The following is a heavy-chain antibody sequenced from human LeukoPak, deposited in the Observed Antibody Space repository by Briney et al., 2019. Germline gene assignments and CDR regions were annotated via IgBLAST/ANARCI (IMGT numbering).Heavy chain of an antibody. CDR1: GFTFSSYA. V-gene: IGHV3-23*01. CDR2: ISGSGGST. D-gene: IGHD3-3*01. CDR3: AKDGITIFGVVIPNWFDP. J-gene: IGHJ5*02. Sequence: PGGSLRLSCAASGFTFSSYAMSWVRQAPGKGLEWVSAISGSGGSTYYADSVKGRVTISRDHSKNTLYLQMNSLRAEDTAVYYCAKDGITIFGVVIPNWFDPWGQGTLVTVSS.